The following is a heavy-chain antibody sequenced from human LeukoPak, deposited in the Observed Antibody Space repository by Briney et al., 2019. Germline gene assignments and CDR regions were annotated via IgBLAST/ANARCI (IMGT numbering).Heavy chain of an antibody. D-gene: IGHD3-22*01. J-gene: IGHJ4*02. CDR2: IKQDGSEK. CDR1: GFTFSSYW. V-gene: IGHV3-7*01. CDR3: ARAKNYYDSSGYYYY. Sequence: PGGSLRLSCAASGFTFSSYWMSWVRQAPGKGLEWVANIKQDGSEKYYVDSVKGRLTISRDNAKNSLYLQMNSLRAEDTAVYYCARAKNYYDSSGYYYYWGQGTLVTVSS.